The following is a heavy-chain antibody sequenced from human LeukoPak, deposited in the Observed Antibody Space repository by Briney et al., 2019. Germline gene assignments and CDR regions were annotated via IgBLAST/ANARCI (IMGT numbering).Heavy chain of an antibody. J-gene: IGHJ4*02. Sequence: GGSLRLSCAASGFTFSNYSMNWVRQAPGKRLEWVSSISSSSSYIYYADSVKGRFTISRDNAKNSLYLQMNSLRAEDTAVYYCARDLRGRPYYFDYWGQGTLVTVSS. D-gene: IGHD3-10*01. CDR2: ISSSSSYI. CDR1: GFTFSNYS. CDR3: ARDLRGRPYYFDY. V-gene: IGHV3-21*01.